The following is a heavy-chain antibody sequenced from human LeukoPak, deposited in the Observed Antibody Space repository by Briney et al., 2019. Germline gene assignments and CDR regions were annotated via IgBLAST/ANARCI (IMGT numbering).Heavy chain of an antibody. V-gene: IGHV3-23*01. D-gene: IGHD4-17*01. J-gene: IGHJ5*02. CDR1: GFTFTSHP. Sequence: GGSLRLSCAASGFTFTSHPMNWVRQAPGKGLEWVSAISVNGDTTYYADSVKGRFTISRDNSKNTLYLQMISLRAEDTAVYYCAKRRDGWFDPWGQGTLVTVSS. CDR3: AKRRDGWFDP. CDR2: ISVNGDTT.